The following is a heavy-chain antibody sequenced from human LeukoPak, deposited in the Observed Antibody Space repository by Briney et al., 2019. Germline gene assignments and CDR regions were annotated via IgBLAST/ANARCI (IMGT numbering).Heavy chain of an antibody. CDR1: GFTFSSYA. J-gene: IGHJ4*02. Sequence: GGSLRLSCAASGFTFSSYAMSWVRQAPGKGLEWVANIKQDGSEKYYVDSVKGRFTISRDNAKNSLYLQMNSLRAEDTAVYYCARARITMVRGVISRRNYFDYWGQGTLVTVSS. CDR2: IKQDGSEK. CDR3: ARARITMVRGVISRRNYFDY. D-gene: IGHD3-10*01. V-gene: IGHV3-7*01.